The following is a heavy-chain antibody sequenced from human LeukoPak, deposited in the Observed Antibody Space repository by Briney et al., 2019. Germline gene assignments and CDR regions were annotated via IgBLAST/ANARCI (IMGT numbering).Heavy chain of an antibody. CDR1: GFTFSSYS. J-gene: IGHJ1*01. CDR2: ISSSSSYI. D-gene: IGHD6-19*01. CDR3: ASGYSSGWYTRGSEYFQH. Sequence: PGGSLRLSCAASGFTFSSYSMNWVRQAPGKGLEWVSSISSSSSYIYYAGSVQGRFTISRDNAKNSLYLQMNSLRAEDTAVYYCASGYSSGWYTRGSEYFQHWGQGTLVTVSS. V-gene: IGHV3-21*01.